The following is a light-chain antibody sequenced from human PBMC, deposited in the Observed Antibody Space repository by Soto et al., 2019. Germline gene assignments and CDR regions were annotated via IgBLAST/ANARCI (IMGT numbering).Light chain of an antibody. CDR2: GAS. V-gene: IGKV3-15*01. CDR1: HSVNSH. CDR3: QQYKNWPL. Sequence: MTQSPATLSVSPGERVTLSCSTSHSVNSHVAWYQQKPGQAPRLLLYGASTRATGIPVRLSGSGFGTEFTLTISSLQSEDFAVYYCQQYKNWPLFGQGTRLEIK. J-gene: IGKJ5*01.